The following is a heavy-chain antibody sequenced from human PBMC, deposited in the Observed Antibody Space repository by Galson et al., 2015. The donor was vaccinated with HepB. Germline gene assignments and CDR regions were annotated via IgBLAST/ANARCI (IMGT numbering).Heavy chain of an antibody. D-gene: IGHD6-6*01. J-gene: IGHJ4*02. CDR2: VRPQNGNT. CDR3: ARGRAARLDF. CDR1: GYKFTSYG. Sequence: SVKVSCKASGYKFTSYGISWVRQAPGQGLEWIAWVRPQNGNTNYAQKFRGRLTMTADTSTTTAYMELTSLTSDDMGVYYCARGRAARLDFWGQGTLIIVSS. V-gene: IGHV1-18*03.